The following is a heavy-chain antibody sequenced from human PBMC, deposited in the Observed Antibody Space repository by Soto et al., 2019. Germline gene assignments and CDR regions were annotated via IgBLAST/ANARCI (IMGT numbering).Heavy chain of an antibody. CDR2: IRGFSPYT. CDR3: ARDRGYDAHDYYYNAMDV. Sequence: GGSLRFSXISSGFTFRTYTMNWVRQAPGKGLEWVSGIRGFSPYTFYAESVKGRFTISRDNAKNSLYLQMNSLRAEDTAVYYCARDRGYDAHDYYYNAMDVWGQGTTVTVSS. V-gene: IGHV3-21*01. J-gene: IGHJ6*02. D-gene: IGHD2-15*01. CDR1: GFTFRTYT.